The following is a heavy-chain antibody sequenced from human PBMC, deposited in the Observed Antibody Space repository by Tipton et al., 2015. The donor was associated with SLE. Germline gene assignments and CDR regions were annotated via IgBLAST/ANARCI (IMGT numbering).Heavy chain of an antibody. V-gene: IGHV1-69*06. CDR1: GGTFSSYA. Sequence: KPGSSVKVSCKASGGTFSSYAISWVRQAPGQGLEWMGGIIPIFGTANYAQKFQGRVTITADKSTSTAYMELSSLRSEDTAVYYCARVEYYEHAFDIWGQGTMVTVSS. CDR3: ARVEYYEHAFDI. J-gene: IGHJ3*02. D-gene: IGHD3-22*01. CDR2: IIPIFGTA.